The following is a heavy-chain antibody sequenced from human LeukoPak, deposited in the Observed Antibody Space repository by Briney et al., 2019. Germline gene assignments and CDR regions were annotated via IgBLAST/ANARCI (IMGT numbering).Heavy chain of an antibody. V-gene: IGHV4-39*02. CDR3: AREEWEPPVAFNI. D-gene: IGHD1-26*01. Sequence: PSETLSLTCTVSGGSISSSSYYWGWISQPPGQGLEWNGSIHYSGSTYYNPSHKSRATLSVEPSKIQFSVKLSSVTAADTAVYYCAREEWEPPVAFNIWGQGTMVTVSS. CDR2: IHYSGST. J-gene: IGHJ3*02. CDR1: GGSISSSSYY.